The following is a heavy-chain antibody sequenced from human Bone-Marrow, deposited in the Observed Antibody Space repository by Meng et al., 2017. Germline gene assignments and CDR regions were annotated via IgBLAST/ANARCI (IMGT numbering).Heavy chain of an antibody. V-gene: IGHV4-34*01. CDR3: ARGPTTMAHDFDY. J-gene: IGHJ4*02. CDR2: INHSGST. D-gene: IGHD4-11*01. CDR1: GGSFSDYY. Sequence: QVQVQQSGAGLLKASETLSLPCVVSGGSFSDYYWSWIRQPPGKGLEWIGEINHSGSTNYNPSLEGRATISVDTSQNNLSLRLSSVTAADSAVYYCARGPTTMAHDFDYWGQGTLVTVSS.